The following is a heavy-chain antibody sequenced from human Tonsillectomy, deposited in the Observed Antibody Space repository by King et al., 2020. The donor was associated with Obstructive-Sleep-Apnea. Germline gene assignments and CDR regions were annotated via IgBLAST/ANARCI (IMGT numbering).Heavy chain of an antibody. CDR1: GFTFSIYS. CDR2: ISYDGSSK. J-gene: IGHJ4*02. Sequence: VQLVESGGGVVQPGRSLRLSCAASGFTFSIYSMHWVRQAPGKGLEWVTGISYDGSSKYYADSVKGRFTVSRDNSKNTLYLQMNSLRVEDTAVYFCARDWYYYNSGSFDYWGQGTLVTVSS. D-gene: IGHD3-10*01. V-gene: IGHV3-30*04. CDR3: ARDWYYYNSGSFDY.